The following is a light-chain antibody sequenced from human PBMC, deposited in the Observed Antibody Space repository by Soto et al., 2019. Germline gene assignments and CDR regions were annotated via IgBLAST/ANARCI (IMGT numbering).Light chain of an antibody. Sequence: EIVVTQSPATLSVSPGERVTLSCRASQSVSSSLAWYQQRPGQAPRLLIYDTSTRATGIPARFSDSGSETDFTLTISSLQSEDFAVYYCQQYNSWPPSYTFGQGTKLEIK. CDR2: DTS. V-gene: IGKV3-15*01. J-gene: IGKJ2*01. CDR3: QQYNSWPPSYT. CDR1: QSVSSS.